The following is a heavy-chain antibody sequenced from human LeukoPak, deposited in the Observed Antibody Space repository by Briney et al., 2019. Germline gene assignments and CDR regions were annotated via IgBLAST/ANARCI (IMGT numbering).Heavy chain of an antibody. D-gene: IGHD3-9*01. V-gene: IGHV4-59*01. CDR2: IYYSGST. CDR3: ARTYYDILTGYYSPRFDY. Sequence: SETLSLTCTVSGGSISSYYWSWIRQPPGKGLEWIGYIYYSGSTNYNPSLKSRVTISVDTSKNQFSLKLSSVTAADTAVYYCARTYYDILTGYYSPRFDYWGQGTLVTVSS. CDR1: GGSISSYY. J-gene: IGHJ4*02.